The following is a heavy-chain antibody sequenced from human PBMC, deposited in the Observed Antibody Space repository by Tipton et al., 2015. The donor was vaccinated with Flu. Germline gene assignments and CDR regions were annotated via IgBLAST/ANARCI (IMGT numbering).Heavy chain of an antibody. CDR1: GYSFSDYW. D-gene: IGHD6-19*01. CDR2: INPSNSDT. V-gene: IGHV5-51*01. CDR3: ARRKSYSSGWAP. J-gene: IGHJ5*02. Sequence: VQLVQSGAEVKTAGESLKISCKGSGYSFSDYWIGWVRQMPGKGLEWMGIINPSNSDTRYGPSFQGQVTISADKSISTAYLQWSGLKASDTALYCCARRKSYSSGWAPWGQGTLVTVSS.